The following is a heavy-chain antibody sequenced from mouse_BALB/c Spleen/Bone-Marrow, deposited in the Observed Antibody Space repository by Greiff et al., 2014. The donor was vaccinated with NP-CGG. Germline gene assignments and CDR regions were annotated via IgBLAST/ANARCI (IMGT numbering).Heavy chain of an antibody. D-gene: IGHD1-2*01. Sequence: VMLVESGPGLVAPSQSLSITCTVSGFSLTSYGVHWVRQPPGKGLEWLGVIWADGSTNYNSALMSRLSIGKDNSKSQVFLKMNSLQTDDTAMYYCARITTATGAMDYWGQGTSVTVSS. V-gene: IGHV2-9*02. J-gene: IGHJ4*01. CDR1: GFSLTSYG. CDR2: IWADGST. CDR3: ARITTATGAMDY.